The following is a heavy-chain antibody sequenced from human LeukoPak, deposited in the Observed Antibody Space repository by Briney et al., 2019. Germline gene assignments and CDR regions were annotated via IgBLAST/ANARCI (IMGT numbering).Heavy chain of an antibody. CDR1: GFIFSSHW. CDR2: VNKDGSEQ. CDR3: AKEVDAVVTDFDY. V-gene: IGHV3-7*01. J-gene: IGHJ4*02. D-gene: IGHD3-16*02. Sequence: GGSLRLSCAASGFIFSSHWMSWVRQAPGKGLEWVANVNKDGSEQFYVDSTKGRFTISRDNAKNSLYLQMNSLRAEDTAVYYCAKEVDAVVTDFDYWGQGTLVTVSS.